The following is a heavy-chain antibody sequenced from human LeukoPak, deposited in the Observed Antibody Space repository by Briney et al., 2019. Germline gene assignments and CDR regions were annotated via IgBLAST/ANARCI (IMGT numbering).Heavy chain of an antibody. J-gene: IGHJ3*02. Sequence: GGSLRLSCAASGFTFSGSAMHWVRQTSGKGLEWVGHIRSKANSYATAYAASVKGRFTISRDDSKNTAYLQMNSLKTEDTAVYYCTRHGSGSYKSAFDIWGQGTMVTVSS. CDR3: TRHGSGSYKSAFDI. CDR1: GFTFSGSA. CDR2: IRSKANSYAT. D-gene: IGHD1-26*01. V-gene: IGHV3-73*01.